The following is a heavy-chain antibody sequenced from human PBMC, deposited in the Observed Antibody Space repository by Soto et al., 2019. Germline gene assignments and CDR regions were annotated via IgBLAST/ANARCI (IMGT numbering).Heavy chain of an antibody. CDR1: GFTFTSSA. CDR2: IVVGSGDT. V-gene: IGHV1-58*02. J-gene: IGHJ4*01. D-gene: IGHD3-22*01. CDR3: AAEYRIGYDSSGSVSPYYFDY. Sequence: SVKVSCKASGFTFTSSAMQWVRQARGQRLERIGWIVVGSGDTNYAQKFQERVTITRDMSTSTAYMELSSLRSENTAVYYCAAEYRIGYDSSGSVSPYYFDYWG.